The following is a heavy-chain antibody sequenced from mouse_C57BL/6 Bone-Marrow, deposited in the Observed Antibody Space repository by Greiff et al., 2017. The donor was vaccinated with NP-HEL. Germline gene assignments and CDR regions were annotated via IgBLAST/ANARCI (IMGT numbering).Heavy chain of an antibody. CDR3: ACSGFLYYAMDY. Sequence: VQLQQPGAELVMPGASVKLSCKASGYTFTSYWMHWVKQRPGQGLEWIGEIDPSDSYTNYNQKFKGKSTLTVDKSSSTAYMQLSSLTSEDSAVYYCACSGFLYYAMDYWGQGTSVTVSS. CDR2: IDPSDSYT. J-gene: IGHJ4*01. CDR1: GYTFTSYW. D-gene: IGHD3-2*02. V-gene: IGHV1-69*01.